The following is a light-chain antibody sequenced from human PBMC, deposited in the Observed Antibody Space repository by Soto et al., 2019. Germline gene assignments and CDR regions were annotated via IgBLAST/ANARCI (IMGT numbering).Light chain of an antibody. CDR1: QSITRY. V-gene: IGKV1-5*01. Sequence: DIQMTQSPSTLSVSVGDRVSITCRASQSITRYLGWYQQKPGKAPNLLIYDVSILDSGVPSRFSGSGSGTEFTLTISSLQADDFATYYCQQYNSYSSWTFGQGTKVEI. CDR2: DVS. CDR3: QQYNSYSSWT. J-gene: IGKJ1*01.